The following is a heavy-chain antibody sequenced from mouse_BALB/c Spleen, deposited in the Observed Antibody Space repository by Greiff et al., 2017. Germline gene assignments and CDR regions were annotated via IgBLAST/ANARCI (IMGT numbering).Heavy chain of an antibody. CDR3: ARWVTTATRGVGYFDY. J-gene: IGHJ2*01. D-gene: IGHD1-2*01. V-gene: IGHV1S137*01. Sequence: QVQLKQSGAELVRPGVSVKISCKGSGYTFTDYAMHWVKQSHAKSLEWIGVISTYYGDASYNQKFKGKATMTVDKSSSTAYMELARLTSEDSAIYYCARWVTTATRGVGYFDYWGQGTTLTVSS. CDR1: GYTFTDYA. CDR2: ISTYYGDA.